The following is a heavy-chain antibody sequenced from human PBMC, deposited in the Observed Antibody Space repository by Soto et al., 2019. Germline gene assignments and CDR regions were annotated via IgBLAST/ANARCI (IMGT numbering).Heavy chain of an antibody. V-gene: IGHV3-72*01. CDR1: GFTFSDHY. D-gene: IGHD3-3*01. CDR2: TRNKANSYNT. CDR3: ALHELEDFWSGSQFDY. J-gene: IGHJ4*02. Sequence: GGSLRLSCAASGFTFSDHYVDWVRQAPGKGLEWVGRTRNKANSYNTEYAASVKGRFTISRDDSKNTLYLQMNSLRAEDTAVYYCALHELEDFWSGSQFDYWGQGTLVTVSS.